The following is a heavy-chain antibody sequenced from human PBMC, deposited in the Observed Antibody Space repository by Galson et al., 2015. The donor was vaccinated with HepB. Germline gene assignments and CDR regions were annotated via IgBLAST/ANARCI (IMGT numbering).Heavy chain of an antibody. J-gene: IGHJ6*03. V-gene: IGHV3-48*01. CDR1: GFTFGSYS. CDR3: ARFDYDFWSGYQGYMDV. D-gene: IGHD3-3*01. CDR2: ISSSSSTI. Sequence: SLRLSCAASGFTFGSYSMNWVRQAPGKGLEWVSYISSSSSTIYYADSVKGRFTISRDNAKNSLYLQMNSLRAEDTAVYYCARFDYDFWSGYQGYMDVWGKGTTVTVSS.